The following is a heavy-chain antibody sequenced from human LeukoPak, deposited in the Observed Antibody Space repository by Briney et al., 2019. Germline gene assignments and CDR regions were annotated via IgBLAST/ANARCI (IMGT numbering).Heavy chain of an antibody. Sequence: PGGSLRLSCAASGFTFSSYAMSWVRQAPGKGLEWVAVISYDGSNKYYADSVKGRFTISRDNSKNTLYLQMNSLRAEDTAVYYCAKGYDYVWGSYLQGYWGQGTLVTVSS. CDR1: GFTFSSYA. CDR2: ISYDGSNK. D-gene: IGHD3-16*02. V-gene: IGHV3-30*18. CDR3: AKGYDYVWGSYLQGY. J-gene: IGHJ4*02.